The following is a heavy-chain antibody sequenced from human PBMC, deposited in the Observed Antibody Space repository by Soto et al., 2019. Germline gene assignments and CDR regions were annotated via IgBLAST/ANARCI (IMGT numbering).Heavy chain of an antibody. J-gene: IGHJ4*02. CDR1: GDSVSSPYY. Sequence: QVQLQESGPGLVKPSGTLSLTCAVSGDSVSSPYYWCWVRQPPGKGLGWIGAVFHTGTTSYNTSRRSRVTISMDKSINQFSLDLSSVTAAGTAVYYCARSAGWYAVHSWGPGTLVIVSS. CDR2: VFHTGTT. D-gene: IGHD6-19*01. V-gene: IGHV4-4*02. CDR3: ARSAGWYAVHS.